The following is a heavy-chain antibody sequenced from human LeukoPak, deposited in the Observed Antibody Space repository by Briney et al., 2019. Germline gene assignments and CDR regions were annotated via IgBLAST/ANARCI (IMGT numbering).Heavy chain of an antibody. D-gene: IGHD3-16*01. CDR1: GVTFSSYE. CDR3: AKLRYAHGSFYGMDV. V-gene: IGHV3-48*03. Sequence: GRCLGLSCAVSGVTFSSYEMRWVRQAPGKGLEWGSYISSSDNTIYYADTTKGPLTISRDNSKTTMYLQMNYLRAQDTALYYFAKLRYAHGSFYGMDVWGRGTTVTVSS. J-gene: IGHJ6*02. CDR2: ISSSDNTI.